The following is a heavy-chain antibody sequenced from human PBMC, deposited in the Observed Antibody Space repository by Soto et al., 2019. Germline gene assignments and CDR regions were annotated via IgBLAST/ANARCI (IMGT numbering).Heavy chain of an antibody. CDR1: GGSISSGGYY. Sequence: SETLSLTCTVSGGSISSGGYYWSWIRQHPGKGLEWIGNIYYSGSTYYNPSLKSRVTISVDTSKNHFSLKLSSVTAADTAVYYCARVLRDYPFYYYYMDVWGKGTTVTVSS. CDR2: IYYSGST. J-gene: IGHJ6*03. D-gene: IGHD4-17*01. V-gene: IGHV4-39*02. CDR3: ARVLRDYPFYYYYMDV.